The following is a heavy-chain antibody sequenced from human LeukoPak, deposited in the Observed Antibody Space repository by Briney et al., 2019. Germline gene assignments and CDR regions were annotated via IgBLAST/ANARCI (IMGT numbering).Heavy chain of an antibody. CDR3: AGENWNYAY. CDR1: GDSSSSYY. CDR2: VYSGGST. D-gene: IGHD1-7*01. J-gene: IGHJ4*02. V-gene: IGHV4-4*07. Sequence: SETLSLTCTLSGDSSSSYYWSWIRQPAGKGLEWMGRVYSGGSTNYNPSLKSRVTMSVDTSKNQFSLKVRSVTAADTAVYYCAGENWNYAYWGQGIPVTVSS.